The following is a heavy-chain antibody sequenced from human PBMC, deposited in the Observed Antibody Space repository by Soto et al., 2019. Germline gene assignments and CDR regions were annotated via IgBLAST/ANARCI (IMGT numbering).Heavy chain of an antibody. CDR3: TKHLSNGSPDY. V-gene: IGHV3-74*01. Sequence: GGSLRLSCAASGFTFSNYWMHWVRQAPGKGLVWVSRINSDGSSTYYADSVKGRFTISRDNAKNTLYLQMNSLRAEDTAVFYCTKHLSNGSPDYWGQGTLVTVSS. CDR1: GFTFSNYW. J-gene: IGHJ4*02. CDR2: INSDGSST. D-gene: IGHD2-8*01.